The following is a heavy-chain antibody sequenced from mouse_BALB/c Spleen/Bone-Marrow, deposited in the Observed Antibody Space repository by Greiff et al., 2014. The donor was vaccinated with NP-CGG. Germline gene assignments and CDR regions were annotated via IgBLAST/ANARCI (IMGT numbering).Heavy chain of an antibody. CDR2: INPDSSTI. J-gene: IGHJ3*01. D-gene: IGHD2-3*01. CDR1: GFDFRRYW. CDR3: ARNGYYGWSAN. Sequence: EVKLVESGGGLVRPGGSLKLSCAASGFDFRRYWMNWVRQAPGKGLEWIGEINPDSSTINYTPSLKDKFFISRDNAKNTLYLQMSKVRSEDTALYYCARNGYYGWSANWGQGTLVTVSA. V-gene: IGHV4-1*02.